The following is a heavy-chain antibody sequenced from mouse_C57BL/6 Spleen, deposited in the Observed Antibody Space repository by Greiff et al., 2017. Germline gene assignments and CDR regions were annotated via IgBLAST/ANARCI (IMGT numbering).Heavy chain of an antibody. V-gene: IGHV5-9-1*02. J-gene: IGHJ4*01. CDR1: GFTFSSYA. CDR2: ISSGGDYI. Sequence: DVKLVESGEGLVKPGGSLKLSCAASGFTFSSYAMSWVRQTPEKRLEWVAYISSGGDYIYYADTVKGRFTISRDNARNTVYLQMSSLKSEDTAMYCCTRGEGYGSSPYYCAMVYWGQGTSVTVSS. CDR3: TRGEGYGSSPYYCAMVY. D-gene: IGHD1-1*01.